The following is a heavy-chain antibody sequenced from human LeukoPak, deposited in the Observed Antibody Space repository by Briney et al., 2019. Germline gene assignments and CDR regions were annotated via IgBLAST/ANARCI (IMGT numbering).Heavy chain of an antibody. Sequence: ASVKVSCKASGYTFTGYYMHWVRQAPGQGLEWMGRINPNSGGTNYAQKFQGRVTMTRDTSISTAYMELSRLRSDDTAVYYRARGIQLWYVWDYWGQGTLVTVSS. CDR1: GYTFTGYY. J-gene: IGHJ4*02. CDR3: ARGIQLWYVWDY. V-gene: IGHV1-2*06. CDR2: INPNSGGT. D-gene: IGHD5-18*01.